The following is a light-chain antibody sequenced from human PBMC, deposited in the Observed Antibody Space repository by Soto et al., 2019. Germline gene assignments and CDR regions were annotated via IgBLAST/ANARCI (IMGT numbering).Light chain of an antibody. CDR3: QQYNNWPRAT. Sequence: EIVMTQSPATLSVSPGERATLSCRASQSISSNLVWYQQKPGQAPRLLMCRTSSRATGFPARFSGSGSGTEFNLTISSLQSEDFGVYYCQQYNNWPRATFGGGTKVDIK. J-gene: IGKJ4*01. CDR2: RTS. CDR1: QSISSN. V-gene: IGKV3-15*01.